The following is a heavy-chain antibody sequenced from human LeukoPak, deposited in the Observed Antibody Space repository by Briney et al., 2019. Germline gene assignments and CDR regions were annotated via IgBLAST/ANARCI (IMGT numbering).Heavy chain of an antibody. CDR2: IYYSGST. J-gene: IGHJ5*02. V-gene: IGHV4-59*08. CDR1: GGSISSYY. Sequence: TSETLSLTCTVSGGSISSYYWSWIRQPPGKGLEWIGYIYYSGSTNYNPSLKSRVTISVDTSKNQFSLKLSSVTAADTAVYYCARHPFRDNWFDPWGQGTLVTVSS. CDR3: ARHPFRDNWFDP.